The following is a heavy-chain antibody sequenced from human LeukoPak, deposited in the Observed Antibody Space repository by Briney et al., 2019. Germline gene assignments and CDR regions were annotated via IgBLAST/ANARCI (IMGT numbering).Heavy chain of an antibody. V-gene: IGHV4-30-4*08. D-gene: IGHD4-11*01. CDR2: IYYSGST. Sequence: SETLSLTCTVSGGSISSGDYYWSWIRPPPGKGLEWIGYIYYSGSTYYNPSLKSRVTISVDTSKNLYSLKLSSVTAADTAVYYCARVYSNYFRYFDYWGQGTLVTVSS. CDR1: GGSISSGDYY. J-gene: IGHJ4*02. CDR3: ARVYSNYFRYFDY.